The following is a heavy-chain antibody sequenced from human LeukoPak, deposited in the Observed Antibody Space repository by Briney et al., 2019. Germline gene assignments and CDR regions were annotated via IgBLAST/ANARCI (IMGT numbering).Heavy chain of an antibody. J-gene: IGHJ4*02. CDR1: GFTFSSCV. CDR3: AKNPHYDFWSGFL. V-gene: IGHV3-23*01. CDR2: ISGSGGST. Sequence: GGSLRLSCSASGFTFSSCVMSWVRQAPGKGLEWVSAISGSGGSTYYADSVKGRFTISRDNSKNTLYLQMNSLRAEDTAVYYCAKNPHYDFWSGFLWGQGTLVAVSS. D-gene: IGHD3-3*01.